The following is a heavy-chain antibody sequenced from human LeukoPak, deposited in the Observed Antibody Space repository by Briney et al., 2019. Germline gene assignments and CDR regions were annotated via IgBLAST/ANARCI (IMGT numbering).Heavy chain of an antibody. CDR2: IYPGDSDT. CDR3: ARQGGAAEYYYYYMDV. J-gene: IGHJ6*03. Sequence: ESLKISCKGSGYSFTSYWIGWVRQMPGKGLEWMGIIYPGDSDTRYSPSFQGQVTISADKSISTAYLQWSSLKASDTAMYYCARQGGAAEYYYYYMDVWGKGTTVTVSS. V-gene: IGHV5-51*01. CDR1: GYSFTSYW. D-gene: IGHD6-13*01.